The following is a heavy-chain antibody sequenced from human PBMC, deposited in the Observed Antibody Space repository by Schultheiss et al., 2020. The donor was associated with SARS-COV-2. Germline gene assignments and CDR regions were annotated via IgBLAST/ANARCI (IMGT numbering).Heavy chain of an antibody. CDR1: GFTFSSYG. Sequence: GGSLRLSCAASGFTFSSYGMHWVRQAPGKGLEWVAVISYDGSNKYYADSVKGRFTISRDNSKNTLYLQMNSLRAEDTAVYYCARRPDYDSSGYAARALYYFDYWGQGTLVTVSS. J-gene: IGHJ4*02. CDR3: ARRPDYDSSGYAARALYYFDY. D-gene: IGHD3-22*01. CDR2: ISYDGSNK. V-gene: IGHV3-30*03.